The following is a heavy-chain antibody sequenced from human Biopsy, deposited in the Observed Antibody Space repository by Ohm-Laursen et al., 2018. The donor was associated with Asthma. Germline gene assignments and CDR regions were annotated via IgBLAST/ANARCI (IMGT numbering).Heavy chain of an antibody. Sequence: TLSLTCSLSSGSGGYMRSGNYYWGWIRQPPGKRLEWIGSIYYSGTTYYNPSLESRVTVSADTSKNKFSLKLTSVTAADTAVYYCVRGSSSWHHGPFHYYYGLDVWGQGTTATVSS. CDR1: GGYMRSGNYY. CDR2: IYYSGTT. J-gene: IGHJ6*02. D-gene: IGHD6-13*01. CDR3: VRGSSSWHHGPFHYYYGLDV. V-gene: IGHV4-39*01.